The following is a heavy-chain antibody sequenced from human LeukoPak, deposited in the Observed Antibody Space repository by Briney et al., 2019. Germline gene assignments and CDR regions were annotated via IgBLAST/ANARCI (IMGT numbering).Heavy chain of an antibody. D-gene: IGHD5-18*01. V-gene: IGHV4-39*01. CDR2: IYYGGST. CDR1: GGSISSSSYY. CDR3: ARLVRGYSYGYYFDY. J-gene: IGHJ4*02. Sequence: PSETLSLTCSVSGGSISSSSYYWGWIRQPPGKGLEWIVTIYYGGSTYYNPSLKSRVTISVDTSKNQFSLKLSSVTAADTAVYYCARLVRGYSYGYYFDYWGQGTLVTVSS.